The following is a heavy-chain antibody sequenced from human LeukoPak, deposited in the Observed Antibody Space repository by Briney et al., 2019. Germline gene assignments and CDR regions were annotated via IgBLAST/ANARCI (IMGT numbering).Heavy chain of an antibody. V-gene: IGHV4-4*07. D-gene: IGHD3-10*01. Sequence: SETLSLTCTVSGASITSFHWTWIRQPAGKGLEWIGLIYSSGSTIYNPSLQSRVAMSVDMTKNQLSLKLSSVTAADTAMYYCARKDGGYWGQGTLGTVSS. J-gene: IGHJ4*02. CDR3: ARKDGGY. CDR1: GASITSFH. CDR2: IYSSGST.